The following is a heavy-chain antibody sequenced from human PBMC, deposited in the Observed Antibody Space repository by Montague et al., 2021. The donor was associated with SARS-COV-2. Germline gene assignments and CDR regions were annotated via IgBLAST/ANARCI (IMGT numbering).Heavy chain of an antibody. CDR3: SRLPDQLLWFGELFDY. CDR2: IYYSGST. Sequence: SETLSLTCTVSGGSISSSCYYWVWIRQPPGQGLVWIGSIYYSGSTYYNLSLKSRVTISVDTSKNQFSPKLSSVTAADTAVYYCSRLPDQLLWFGELFDYWGQGTLVTVSS. D-gene: IGHD3-10*01. V-gene: IGHV4-39*01. CDR1: GGSISSSCYY. J-gene: IGHJ4*02.